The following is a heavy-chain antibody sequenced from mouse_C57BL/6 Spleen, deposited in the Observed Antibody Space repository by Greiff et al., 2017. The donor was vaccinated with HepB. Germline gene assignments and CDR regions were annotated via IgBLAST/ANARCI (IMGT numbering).Heavy chain of an antibody. D-gene: IGHD2-1*01. CDR3: ARREDGNYGECFDY. CDR1: GYTFTSYW. V-gene: IGHV1-59*01. J-gene: IGHJ2*01. Sequence: QVQLQQPGAELVRPGTSVKLSCKASGYTFTSYWMHWVKQRPGQGLEWIGVIDPSDSYTNYNQKFKGKATLTVDTSSSTAYMQLSSLTSEDSAVYYCARREDGNYGECFDYWGQGTTLTVSS. CDR2: IDPSDSYT.